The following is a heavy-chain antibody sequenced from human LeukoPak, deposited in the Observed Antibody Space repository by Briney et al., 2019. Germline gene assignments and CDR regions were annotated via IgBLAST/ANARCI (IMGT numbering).Heavy chain of an antibody. Sequence: GGSLRLSCAASGFTFSSYAMHWVRQAPGKGLEWVAVISYDGSNKYYADSVKGRFTISRDNSKNTLYLQMNSLRVEDTAVYYCELHYYGSGSYSSDWFDPWGQGTLVTASS. CDR3: ELHYYGSGSYSSDWFDP. V-gene: IGHV3-30-3*01. J-gene: IGHJ5*02. CDR1: GFTFSSYA. D-gene: IGHD3-10*01. CDR2: ISYDGSNK.